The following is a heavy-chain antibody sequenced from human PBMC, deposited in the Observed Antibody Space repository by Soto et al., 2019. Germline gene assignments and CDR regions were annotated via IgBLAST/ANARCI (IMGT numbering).Heavy chain of an antibody. J-gene: IGHJ4*02. Sequence: GGSLRLSCSASGFTYSDYAMRWVRQAPGKGLEDVSGISNDGDNTYYADSVKGRFTISRDNSKNTLYLQMNSLRAEDTAVYYCAKGLQWPTSEPYWGQGTLVTVSS. CDR2: ISNDGDNT. CDR1: GFTYSDYA. V-gene: IGHV3-64*04. D-gene: IGHD4-4*01. CDR3: AKGLQWPTSEPY.